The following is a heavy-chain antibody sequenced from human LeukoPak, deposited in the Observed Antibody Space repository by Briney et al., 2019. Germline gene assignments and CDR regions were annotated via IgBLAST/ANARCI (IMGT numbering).Heavy chain of an antibody. Sequence: SETLSLTCAVYGGSFSDYYWSWIHQPPGKGLEWIGEINHSGNTNYNPSLKSRVTISVDTSKNQFSLKLSSVTAADTAVYYCARSRVWGSSSSYYFDYWGQGTLVTVSS. CDR2: INHSGNT. D-gene: IGHD6-6*01. CDR1: GGSFSDYY. J-gene: IGHJ4*02. V-gene: IGHV4-34*01. CDR3: ARSRVWGSSSSYYFDY.